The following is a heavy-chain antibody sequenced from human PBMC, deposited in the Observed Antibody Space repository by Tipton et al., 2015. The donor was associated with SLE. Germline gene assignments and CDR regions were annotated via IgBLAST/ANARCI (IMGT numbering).Heavy chain of an antibody. Sequence: TPSLTCAVYGGSFSGYYWSWIRQPPGKGLEWIGEINHSGSTNYNPSLKSRVTISVDTSKNQFSLKLSSVTAADTAVYYCARGHTAMVGSLYYYGMDVWGQGTTVTASS. CDR2: INHSGST. J-gene: IGHJ6*02. CDR1: GGSFSGYY. D-gene: IGHD5-18*01. V-gene: IGHV4-34*01. CDR3: ARGHTAMVGSLYYYGMDV.